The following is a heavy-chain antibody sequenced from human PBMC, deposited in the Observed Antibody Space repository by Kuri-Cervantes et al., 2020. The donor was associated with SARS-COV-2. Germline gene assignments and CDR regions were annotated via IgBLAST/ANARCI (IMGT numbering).Heavy chain of an antibody. CDR1: GFTFSSYW. CDR3: ARESRLDFDFWGRYSGGTFDF. Sequence: EGSLRLSCAASGFTFSSYWMSWVRQAPGKGLEWVSAISGSGGSTYYADSVKGRFTISRDNSKNTLYLQMSSLRAEDTAVYYCARESRLDFDFWGRYSGGTFDFWGQGTLVTVSS. CDR2: ISGSGGST. J-gene: IGHJ3*01. V-gene: IGHV3-23*01. D-gene: IGHD3-3*01.